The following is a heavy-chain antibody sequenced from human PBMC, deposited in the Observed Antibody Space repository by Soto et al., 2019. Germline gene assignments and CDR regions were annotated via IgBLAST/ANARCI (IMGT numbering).Heavy chain of an antibody. CDR2: TSYDGSNK. CDR1: GFTFSSYA. Sequence: GGSLRLSCAASGFTFSSYAMHWVRQAPGKGLEWVAVTSYDGSNKYYADSVKGRFTISRDNSKNTLFLQMNSLRAEDTAVYYCARELDSSGWYRSILHYFDYWGQGTLVTVSS. V-gene: IGHV3-30-3*01. J-gene: IGHJ4*02. CDR3: ARELDSSGWYRSILHYFDY. D-gene: IGHD6-19*01.